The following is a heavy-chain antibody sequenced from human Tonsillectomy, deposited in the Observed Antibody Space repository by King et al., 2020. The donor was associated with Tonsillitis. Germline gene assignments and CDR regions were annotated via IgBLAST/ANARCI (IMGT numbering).Heavy chain of an antibody. D-gene: IGHD6-19*01. V-gene: IGHV3-23*04. Sequence: VQLVESGGGLVQPGGSLRLSCAASGFTFSSYAMSWVRQAPGKGLEWVSVISDSGGSTSYADSVKGRFTIYRDNSKHTLYLQMNSLRAEYTDVYYCAKDLPAPGWLEYYFYYGMDAWGQVTTVTVSS. CDR1: GFTFSSYA. CDR2: ISDSGGST. CDR3: AKDLPAPGWLEYYFYYGMDA. J-gene: IGHJ6*02.